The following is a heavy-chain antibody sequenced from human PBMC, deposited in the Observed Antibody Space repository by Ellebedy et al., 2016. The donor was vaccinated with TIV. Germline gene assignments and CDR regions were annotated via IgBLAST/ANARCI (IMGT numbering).Heavy chain of an antibody. D-gene: IGHD1-1*01. J-gene: IGHJ6*02. V-gene: IGHV3-7*03. Sequence: GESLKISCAASGFTFSTYWMNWVRQAPGKGLEWVANINQYGSDINYVESVRGRFSISRDNAKNSLYVQMNSLRVEDTAMYYCARLDDMDVWGQGTTVTVSS. CDR3: ARLDDMDV. CDR1: GFTFSTYW. CDR2: INQYGSDI.